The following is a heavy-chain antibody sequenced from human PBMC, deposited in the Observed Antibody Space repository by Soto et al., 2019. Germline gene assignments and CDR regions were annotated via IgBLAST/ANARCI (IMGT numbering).Heavy chain of an antibody. D-gene: IGHD6-19*01. Sequence: KTSETLSLTCAVSGGSISSSNWWSWVRQPPGRGLEWIGEIYHSGSTNYNPSLKSRVTISVDKSKNQFSLKLSSVTAADTAVYYCARDEGSSGWYYFDYWGQGTLVTVSS. J-gene: IGHJ4*02. CDR1: GGSISSSNW. CDR2: IYHSGST. V-gene: IGHV4-4*02. CDR3: ARDEGSSGWYYFDY.